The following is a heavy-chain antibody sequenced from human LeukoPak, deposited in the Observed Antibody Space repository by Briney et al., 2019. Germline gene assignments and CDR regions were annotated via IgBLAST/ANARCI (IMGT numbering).Heavy chain of an antibody. V-gene: IGHV3-23*01. J-gene: IGHJ4*02. CDR2: ISGSGGST. CDR1: GFTFSSYA. D-gene: IGHD6-19*01. CDR3: AKDSFSAVAGTTI. Sequence: PGGSLRLSCAASGFTFSSYAMRWLRQAPGKGLEGVSAISGSGGSTYYADSVKGRFTISRDNSKNTLYLQMNSLRAEDTAVYYCAKDSFSAVAGTTIWGQGTLVTVSS.